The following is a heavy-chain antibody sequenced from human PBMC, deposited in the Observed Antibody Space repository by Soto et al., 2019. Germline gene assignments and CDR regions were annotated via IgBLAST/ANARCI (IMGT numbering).Heavy chain of an antibody. D-gene: IGHD6-13*01. Sequence: SETLSLTCTVSGGSISSSSYYWGWIRQPPGKGLEWIGSIYYSGSTYYNPSLKSRVTISVDTSKNQFSLKLSSVTAADTAVYYCATHTGYSSSTHGYWGQGTLVTVSS. CDR3: ATHTGYSSSTHGY. CDR1: GGSISSSSYY. V-gene: IGHV4-39*01. J-gene: IGHJ4*02. CDR2: IYYSGST.